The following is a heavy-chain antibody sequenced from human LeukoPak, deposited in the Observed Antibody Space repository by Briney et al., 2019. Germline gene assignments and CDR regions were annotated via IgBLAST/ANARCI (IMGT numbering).Heavy chain of an antibody. V-gene: IGHV1-2*06. CDR1: GYSFTGNY. Sequence: ASVKVSCKASGYSFTGNYIHWVRQAPGQGLEWMGRINPNSGGTNYAQKFQGRVTVTRDTSINTAYMELSRLRSDDTAVYYCAREDVRTFGVLIIPCFDFWGQGTLVTVSS. D-gene: IGHD3-3*01. J-gene: IGHJ4*02. CDR2: INPNSGGT. CDR3: AREDVRTFGVLIIPCFDF.